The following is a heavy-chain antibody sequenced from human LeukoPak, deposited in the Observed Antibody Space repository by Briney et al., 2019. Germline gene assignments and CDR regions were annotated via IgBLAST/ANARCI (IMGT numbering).Heavy chain of an antibody. D-gene: IGHD2-2*01. CDR2: ISYDGSNK. V-gene: IGHV3-30*18. J-gene: IGHJ5*02. CDR1: GFTFSSYG. CDR3: AKDPCSSTSCARNNWFDP. Sequence: GGSLRLSCAASGFTFSSYGMHWVRQAPGKGLEWVAVISYDGSNKYYADSVKGRFTISRDNSKNTLYLQMNSLRAEDTAVYYCAKDPCSSTSCARNNWFDPWGQGTLVTVSS.